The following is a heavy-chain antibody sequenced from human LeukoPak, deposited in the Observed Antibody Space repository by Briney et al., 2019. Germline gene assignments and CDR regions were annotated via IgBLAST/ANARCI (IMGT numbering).Heavy chain of an antibody. CDR2: IYYSGST. CDR3: ARIGGFGEIYFDY. Sequence: SETLSLTCTVSGGSISSYYWSWIRQPPGKGLEWIGYIYYSGSTNYNPSLKSRVTISVDTSKNQFSLKLSSVTAADTAVYYCARIGGFGEIYFDYWGQGTXVTVSS. V-gene: IGHV4-59*01. CDR1: GGSISSYY. J-gene: IGHJ4*02. D-gene: IGHD3-10*01.